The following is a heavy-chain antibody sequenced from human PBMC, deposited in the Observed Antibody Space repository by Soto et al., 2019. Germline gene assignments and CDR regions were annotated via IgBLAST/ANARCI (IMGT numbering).Heavy chain of an antibody. CDR3: AKDHGDYSYFDY. V-gene: IGHV3-30*18. CDR1: GFTFISYG. CDR2: ISYEGSNK. Sequence: WGSLRLSCAGSGFTFISYGIHLFRQAPGKGLEWVAVISYEGSNKYYGDSVKGRFSISRDNTKDTLYLQMNSLRAEDTAVYYCAKDHGDYSYFDYWGQGTLVTVSS. D-gene: IGHD4-17*01. J-gene: IGHJ4*02.